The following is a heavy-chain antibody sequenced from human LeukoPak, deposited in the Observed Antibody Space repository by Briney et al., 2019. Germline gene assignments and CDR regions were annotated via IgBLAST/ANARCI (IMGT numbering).Heavy chain of an antibody. V-gene: IGHV3-49*04. D-gene: IGHD3-10*01. Sequence: GGSLRLSCTASGFTFGDYAMSWVRQAPGKGLEWVGFIRSKAYGGTTEYAASVKGRFTISRDDSKSIAYLQMNSLKTEDTAVYYCTRAKGYYGSGSPAGGYWGQGTLVTVSS. CDR2: IRSKAYGGTT. J-gene: IGHJ4*02. CDR3: TRAKGYYGSGSPAGGY. CDR1: GFTFGDYA.